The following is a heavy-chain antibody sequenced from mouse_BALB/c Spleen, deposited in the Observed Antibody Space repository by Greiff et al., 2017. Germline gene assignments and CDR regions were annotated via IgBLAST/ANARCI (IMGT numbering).Heavy chain of an antibody. D-gene: IGHD1-2*01. J-gene: IGHJ4*01. Sequence: VQLQQSGAELVRPGALVKLSCKASGFNIKEYYMHWVKQRPEQGLEWIGWIDPENGNTIYDPKFQGKASITADTSSNTAYLQLSSLTSEDTAVYYCARGLLRPYYAMDYWGQGTSVTVSS. CDR1: GFNIKEYY. CDR3: ARGLLRPYYAMDY. V-gene: IGHV14-1*02. CDR2: IDPENGNT.